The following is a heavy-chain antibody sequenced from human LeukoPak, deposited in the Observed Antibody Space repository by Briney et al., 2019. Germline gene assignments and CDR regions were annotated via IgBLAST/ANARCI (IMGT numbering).Heavy chain of an antibody. CDR1: GGSFSGYY. CDR3: ARGGEPEADY. Sequence: SETLSLTCAVYGGSFSGYYWSWIRQPPGKGLEWIGEINHSGSTNYNPSLKSRVTISVDTSKNQFSLKLSSVTAADTAVYYCARGGEPEADYWGQGTLVTVSS. J-gene: IGHJ4*02. V-gene: IGHV4-34*01. D-gene: IGHD3-16*01. CDR2: INHSGST.